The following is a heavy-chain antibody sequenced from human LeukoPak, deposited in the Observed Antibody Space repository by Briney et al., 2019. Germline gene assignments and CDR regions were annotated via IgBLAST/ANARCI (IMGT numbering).Heavy chain of an antibody. CDR2: ISGSGGST. CDR3: AKDYYGSGSYYNPYYYGMDV. J-gene: IGHJ6*02. V-gene: IGHV3-23*01. CDR1: GFTFSSYA. Sequence: GGSLRLSCAASGFTFSSYATSWVRQAPGKGLEWVSAISGSGGSTYYADSVKGRFTISRDNSKNTLYLQMNSLRAEDTAVYYCAKDYYGSGSYYNPYYYGMDVWGQGTTVTVSS. D-gene: IGHD3-10*01.